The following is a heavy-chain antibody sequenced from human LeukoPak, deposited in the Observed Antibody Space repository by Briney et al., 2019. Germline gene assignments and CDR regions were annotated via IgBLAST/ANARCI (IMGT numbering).Heavy chain of an antibody. Sequence: GGSLRLSCAASGFTFSNYWMHWVRQAPGKGLVWVSRINSDGSSTSYADSVKGRFTISRDNANNTLYLQMNSLRAEDTAVYYCSRVSYGLGGLNWGQGTLVTVSS. J-gene: IGHJ4*02. CDR1: GFTFSNYW. D-gene: IGHD3-10*01. CDR3: SRVSYGLGGLN. CDR2: INSDGSST. V-gene: IGHV3-74*01.